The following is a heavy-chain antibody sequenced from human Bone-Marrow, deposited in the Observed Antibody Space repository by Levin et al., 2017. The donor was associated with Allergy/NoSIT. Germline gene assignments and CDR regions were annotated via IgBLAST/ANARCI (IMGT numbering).Heavy chain of an antibody. CDR2: ISGSGGST. V-gene: IGHV3-23*01. Sequence: PGGSLRLSCAASGFTFSSYAMSWVRQAPGKGLEWVSAISGSGGSTYYADSVKGRFTISRDNSKNTLYLQMNSLRAEDTAVYYCAKLDGNYDFWSGYYLYFDYWGQGTLVTVSS. D-gene: IGHD3-3*01. CDR3: AKLDGNYDFWSGYYLYFDY. CDR1: GFTFSSYA. J-gene: IGHJ4*02.